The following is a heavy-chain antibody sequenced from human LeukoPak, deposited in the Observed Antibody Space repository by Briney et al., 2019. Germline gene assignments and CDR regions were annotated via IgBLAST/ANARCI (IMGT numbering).Heavy chain of an antibody. J-gene: IGHJ4*02. CDR3: ARGRRVGYLAVAGWAPDY. Sequence: SETLSLTCAVYGGSFSGYHWSWIRQPPGKGLDWIGEINHSGSTNYNPSLKSRVTISVDTSKNQFSLKLSSVTAADTAVYYCARGRRVGYLAVAGWAPDYWGQGTLVTVSS. D-gene: IGHD6-19*01. CDR2: INHSGST. V-gene: IGHV4-34*01. CDR1: GGSFSGYH.